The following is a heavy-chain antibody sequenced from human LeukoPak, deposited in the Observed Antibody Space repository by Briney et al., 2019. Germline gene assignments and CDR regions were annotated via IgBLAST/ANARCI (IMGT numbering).Heavy chain of an antibody. CDR1: GGSNSSYY. CDR3: ARRMGYYYFDY. V-gene: IGHV4-59*08. CDR2: IYYSGST. Sequence: PSETLSLTCTVSGGSNSSYYWSWIRQPPGKGLEWIGYIYYSGSTNYNPSLKSRVTISVDTSKNQFSLKLSSVTAADTAVYYCARRMGYYYFDYWGQGTLVTVSS. D-gene: IGHD2-8*01. J-gene: IGHJ4*02.